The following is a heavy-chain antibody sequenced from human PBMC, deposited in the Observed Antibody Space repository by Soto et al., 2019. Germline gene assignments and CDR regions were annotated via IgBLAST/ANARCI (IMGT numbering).Heavy chain of an antibody. V-gene: IGHV3-30*04. CDR2: LSYDVRNK. D-gene: IGHD2-8*01. CDR1: GFSFSTYS. J-gene: IGHJ4*02. Sequence: GGSLRLSCAASGFSFSTYSMHWVRQAPGKGLEWVAVLSYDVRNKFYADSVKGRFIISRDNAKSTLYLQMSSLRTEDTAVYYCANRMASPPFDYWGQGTLVTVSS. CDR3: ANRMASPPFDY.